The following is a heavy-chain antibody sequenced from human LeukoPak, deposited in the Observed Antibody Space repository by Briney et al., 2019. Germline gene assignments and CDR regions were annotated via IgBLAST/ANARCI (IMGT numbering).Heavy chain of an antibody. Sequence: ASVKVSCKASGYTFTGYDINWVRQAAGQGLEWMGWMNPNSGKAGYAQKFQGRVTITRDTSINTAYMELSSLTSEDTAVYYCTRRGVPAYWYFGLWGRGTLVTVSS. CDR1: GYTFTGYD. J-gene: IGHJ2*01. CDR2: MNPNSGKA. D-gene: IGHD3-16*01. V-gene: IGHV1-8*03. CDR3: TRRGVPAYWYFGL.